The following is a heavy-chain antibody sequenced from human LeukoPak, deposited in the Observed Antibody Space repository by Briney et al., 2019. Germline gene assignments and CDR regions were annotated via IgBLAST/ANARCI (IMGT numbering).Heavy chain of an antibody. D-gene: IGHD5-12*01. Sequence: GGSLRLSCAASGFTFSSSEMNWVRQAPGKGLEWISYISSSGGTIYYADSVKGRFTISRDNAKNSLYLQMNSLRAEDTAVYYCARASGYDDRSIDYWGQGTLVSVFS. V-gene: IGHV3-48*03. CDR3: ARASGYDDRSIDY. J-gene: IGHJ4*02. CDR1: GFTFSSSE. CDR2: ISSSGGTI.